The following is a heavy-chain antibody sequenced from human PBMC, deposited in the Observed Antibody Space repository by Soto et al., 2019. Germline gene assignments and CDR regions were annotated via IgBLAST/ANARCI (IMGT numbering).Heavy chain of an antibody. V-gene: IGHV5-51*01. CDR2: IYPGDSDT. D-gene: IGHD5-12*01. CDR3: ARVATGEENWFDP. CDR1: GYTFTTYY. Sequence: PGESLKISCRASGYTFTTYYIAWVRRKPGKGLEWMGIIYPGDSDTRYSPSFQGQVTISADKSISTAYLQWNTLKASDTAMYYCARVATGEENWFDPWGQGTLVTVSS. J-gene: IGHJ5*02.